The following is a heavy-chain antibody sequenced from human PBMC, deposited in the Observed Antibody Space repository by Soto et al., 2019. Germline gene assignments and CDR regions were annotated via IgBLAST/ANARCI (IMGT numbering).Heavy chain of an antibody. CDR1: GYTFTGYY. Sequence: ASVKVSCKASGYTFTGYYMHWVRQAPGQGLEWMGWINPNSGITSYAQKFQGRVTMTRNTSISTAYMELSSLRSEDTAVYYCARFLYIVVGNNWFDPWGQGTLVTVSS. V-gene: IGHV1-8*02. CDR2: INPNSGIT. D-gene: IGHD2-2*01. J-gene: IGHJ5*02. CDR3: ARFLYIVVGNNWFDP.